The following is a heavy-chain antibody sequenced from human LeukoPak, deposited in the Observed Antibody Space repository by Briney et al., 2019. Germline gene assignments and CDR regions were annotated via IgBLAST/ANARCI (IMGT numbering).Heavy chain of an antibody. CDR3: ARGRYEFSAAMDV. CDR2: IYSGGST. V-gene: IGHV3-53*01. D-gene: IGHD5-12*01. Sequence: PGGSLRLSCAASGFTFSSYSMNWVRQAPGKGLEWVSVIYSGGSTNYADSVRGRFTISRDNSKNTLILQMNSLRVEDTAVYYCARGRYEFSAAMDVWGQGTTVTVSS. CDR1: GFTFSSYS. J-gene: IGHJ6*02.